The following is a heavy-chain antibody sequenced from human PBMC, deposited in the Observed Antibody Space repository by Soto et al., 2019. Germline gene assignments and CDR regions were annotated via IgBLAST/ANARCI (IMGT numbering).Heavy chain of an antibody. CDR3: AGDLRYCSSTSCYEGVWFDP. V-gene: IGHV1-69*02. Sequence: QVQLVQSGAEVKKPGSSVKVSCKASGGTFSSYTISWVRQAPGQGLEWMGRIIPILGIANYAQKFQGRVPITADKSTSTAYMELSSLRSEDTAVYYCAGDLRYCSSTSCYEGVWFDPWGQGTLVTVSS. J-gene: IGHJ5*02. CDR1: GGTFSSYT. CDR2: IIPILGIA. D-gene: IGHD2-2*01.